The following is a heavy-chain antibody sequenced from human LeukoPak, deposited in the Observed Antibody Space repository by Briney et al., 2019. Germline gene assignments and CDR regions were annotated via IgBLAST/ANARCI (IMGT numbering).Heavy chain of an antibody. Sequence: GGSLRLSCAASGFTVSSNYMSWVRQAPGKGLEWVSGIYSSDSTYYADSVKGRFTISRDNSKNTLYLQMNSLRAEDTAVYYCARRARPYGGGFDYWGQGTLVTVSS. J-gene: IGHJ4*02. CDR3: ARRARPYGGGFDY. V-gene: IGHV3-53*01. CDR2: IYSSDST. D-gene: IGHD3-16*01. CDR1: GFTVSSNY.